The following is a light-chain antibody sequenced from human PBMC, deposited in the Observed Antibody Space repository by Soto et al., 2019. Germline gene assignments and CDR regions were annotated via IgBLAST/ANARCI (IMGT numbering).Light chain of an antibody. CDR3: SSYGSINTVI. Sequence: QSVLTQPASVSGSPGQSITISCIGTSSDVGGYTSVSWYQQHTGKAPKLMIYGVSKRVSGVSDRFSASKSGNAASLTISGLRADDEADYYCSSYGSINTVIFGGGTQLTVL. CDR1: SSDVGGYTS. J-gene: IGLJ2*01. CDR2: GVS. V-gene: IGLV2-14*03.